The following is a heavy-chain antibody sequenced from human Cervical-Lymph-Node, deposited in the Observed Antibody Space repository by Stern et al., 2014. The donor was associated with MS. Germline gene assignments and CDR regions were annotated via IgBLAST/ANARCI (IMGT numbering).Heavy chain of an antibody. V-gene: IGHV3-21*01. J-gene: IGHJ6*02. Sequence: EVQLEESGGGLVKPGGSLRLSCAASGFTFSTYGMTWVRQAPGKGLEWVSSISRSGSHIYYADSVKGRLTTSRDNAKNSLFLQMNSLRAEETAVYYCARDSLGFGDYYYYGMDVWGQGTTVTVSS. CDR2: ISRSGSHI. CDR3: ARDSLGFGDYYYYGMDV. CDR1: GFTFSTYG. D-gene: IGHD3-16*01.